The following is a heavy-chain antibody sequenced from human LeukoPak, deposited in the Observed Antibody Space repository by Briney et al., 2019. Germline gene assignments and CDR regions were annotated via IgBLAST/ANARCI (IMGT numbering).Heavy chain of an antibody. D-gene: IGHD1-1*01. J-gene: IGHJ4*02. CDR3: ARGRGVKYNSDRIYSFDY. CDR2: IKQDGSEK. Sequence: GGSLRLSCAASGFTFSSYWMSWVRQAPGKGLEWVANIKQDGSEKYYVDSVKGRFTISRDNAKNSLYLQMNSLRAADTAVYYCARGRGVKYNSDRIYSFDYWGQGTLVTVSS. CDR1: GFTFSSYW. V-gene: IGHV3-7*01.